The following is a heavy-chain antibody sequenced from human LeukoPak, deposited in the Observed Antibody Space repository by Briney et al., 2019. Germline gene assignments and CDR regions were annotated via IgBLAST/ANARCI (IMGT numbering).Heavy chain of an antibody. V-gene: IGHV3-9*01. Sequence: GRSLRLSCAASGFTFDDYAMHWVRQAPGKGLEWVSGISWNSGSIGYADSVKGRFTISRDNAKNSLYLQVNSLRAEDTALYYCAKGPVKYYDILTGYYIEEYYFDYWGQGTLVTVSS. CDR3: AKGPVKYYDILTGYYIEEYYFDY. D-gene: IGHD3-9*01. CDR2: ISWNSGSI. J-gene: IGHJ4*02. CDR1: GFTFDDYA.